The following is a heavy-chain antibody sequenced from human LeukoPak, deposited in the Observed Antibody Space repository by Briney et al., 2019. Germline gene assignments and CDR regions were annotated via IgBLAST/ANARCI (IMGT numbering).Heavy chain of an antibody. J-gene: IGHJ5*02. V-gene: IGHV3-64D*06. Sequence: GVSLRLFCSASGFTFSSYAMHWVRQAPGQGLEYVSAISTSGGGTYYADSVKGRFTISRDNSKNTLYLQMSSLRAEDTAVYYCVKYSNSCYDPWGQGTLVTVSS. CDR2: ISTSGGGT. D-gene: IGHD6-13*01. CDR3: VKYSNSCYDP. CDR1: GFTFSSYA.